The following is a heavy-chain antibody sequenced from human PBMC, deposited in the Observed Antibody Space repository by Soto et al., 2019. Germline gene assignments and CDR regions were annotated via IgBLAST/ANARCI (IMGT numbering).Heavy chain of an antibody. CDR1: GFSFSSYS. Sequence: PGGSLRLSCTASGFSFSSYSLHWVRQTPGKGLEWVAVISYDGSNKYYADSVKGRFTVSRDSPKNTLFLQMNSLKPEDTAVYYCARAPPRGIAAPGTWGSGMDVWGQRTTVTVSS. J-gene: IGHJ6*02. V-gene: IGHV3-30-3*01. D-gene: IGHD6-13*01. CDR3: ARAPPRGIAAPGTWGSGMDV. CDR2: ISYDGSNK.